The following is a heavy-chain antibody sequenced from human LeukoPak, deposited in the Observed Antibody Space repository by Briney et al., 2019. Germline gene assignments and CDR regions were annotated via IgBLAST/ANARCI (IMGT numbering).Heavy chain of an antibody. D-gene: IGHD3-3*01. J-gene: IGHJ6*03. CDR2: IYPGDSDT. CDR1: GYSFTSYW. CDR3: ARRVPTLDYDFWSGSMDV. V-gene: IGHV5-51*01. Sequence: GESLKISCKGSGYSFTSYWIGWVRQMPGKGLEWMGIIYPGDSDTRYSPSFQGQGTISADKSNSTAYLQWSSLKASDTAMYYCARRVPTLDYDFWSGSMDVWGKGTTVTVSS.